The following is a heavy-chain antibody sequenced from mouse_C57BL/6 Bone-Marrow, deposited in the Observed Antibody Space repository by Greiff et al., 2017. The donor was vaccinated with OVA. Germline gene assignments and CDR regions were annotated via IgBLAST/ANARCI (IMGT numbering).Heavy chain of an antibody. CDR1: GFTFSSYA. CDR3: AGGRSYGGGPAGFAY. CDR2: ISDGGSYT. J-gene: IGHJ3*01. D-gene: IGHD1-1*01. Sequence: EVKLVESGGGLVKPGGSLKLSCAASGFTFSSYAMSWVRQTPEKSLEWVATISDGGSYTYYPDNVKGRFTLSRDKSNNKLYLQKSKLKSEDTAMYDCAGGRSYGGGPAGFAYWGQGTLVTVSA. V-gene: IGHV5-4*03.